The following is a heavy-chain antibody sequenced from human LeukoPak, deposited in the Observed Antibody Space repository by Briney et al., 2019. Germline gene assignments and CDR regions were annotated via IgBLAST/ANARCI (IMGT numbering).Heavy chain of an antibody. D-gene: IGHD3-16*01. CDR3: ARSDYYDYRQIDY. V-gene: IGHV4-39*01. CDR2: IYYSGIT. J-gene: IGHJ4*02. Sequence: PSATLSLTCTVSGDSISTSSYYWGWVRQTPGKGLVWLGSIYYSGITHYNPSLKSRLTIYVDTSRNQFSLHLFSVTAADTAVFYCARSDYYDYRQIDYWGQGTLVTVSS. CDR1: GDSISTSSYY.